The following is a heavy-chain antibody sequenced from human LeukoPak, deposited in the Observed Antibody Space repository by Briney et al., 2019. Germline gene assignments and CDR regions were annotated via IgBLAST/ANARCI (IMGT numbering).Heavy chain of an antibody. CDR1: GGSFSGYY. V-gene: IGHV4-34*01. CDR3: ARGRFKDIVVVVAATRAFDI. CDR2: INHSEST. J-gene: IGHJ3*02. Sequence: PSETLSLTCAVYGGSFSGYYWSWIRQPPGKGLEWIGEINHSESTNYTPSLQSRVTISVDTSKNQFSLKLSSVTAADTAVYYCARGRFKDIVVVVAATRAFDIRGQGTMVTVSS. D-gene: IGHD2-15*01.